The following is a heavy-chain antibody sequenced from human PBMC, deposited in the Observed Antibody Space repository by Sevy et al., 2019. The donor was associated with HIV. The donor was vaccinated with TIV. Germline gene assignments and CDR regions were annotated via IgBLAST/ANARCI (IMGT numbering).Heavy chain of an antibody. Sequence: SKTLSLTCTVSGGSINNYFWSWIRQPPGKGLEWIGYIYYSGSTNYNPSLKSRVTISVDTSKTQFSLKLTSVTAADTAVYYCARESIAAIGDFDYWGQGTLVTVTS. CDR3: ARESIAAIGDFDY. CDR1: GGSINNYF. D-gene: IGHD6-13*01. J-gene: IGHJ4*02. CDR2: IYYSGST. V-gene: IGHV4-59*01.